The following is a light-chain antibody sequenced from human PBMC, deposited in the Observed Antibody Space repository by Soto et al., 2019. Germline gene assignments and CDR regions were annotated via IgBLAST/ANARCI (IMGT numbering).Light chain of an antibody. CDR2: GAS. CDR3: PLYKDWLTT. J-gene: IGKJ1*01. CDR1: QSVSTT. V-gene: IGKV3-15*01. Sequence: VVTQTPETRRLSTWPSVSVSCRASQSVSTTVAWYHQKPGQAPRLLVYGASTRATGIPARFIGSGTGTDFKLSITSIQSEDLVRYFSPLYKDWLTTCAQGTKVDIK.